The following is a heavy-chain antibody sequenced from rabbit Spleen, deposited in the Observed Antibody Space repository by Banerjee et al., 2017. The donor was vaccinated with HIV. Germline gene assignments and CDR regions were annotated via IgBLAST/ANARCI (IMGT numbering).Heavy chain of an antibody. Sequence: QQQLEESGGGLVKPGGTLTLTCKASGIDFSSYYYMCWVRQAPGKGLEWSDCISAGSSGYTYCASCAKGLFTISKPSSTAVTLQMTSLTAADTATYFCSRRVYTCNSSYYNLWGPGPPVTVS. D-gene: IGHD1-1*01. J-gene: IGHJ4*01. CDR3: SRRVYTCNSSYYNL. CDR1: GIDFSSYYY. V-gene: IGHV1S45*01. CDR2: ISAGSSGYT.